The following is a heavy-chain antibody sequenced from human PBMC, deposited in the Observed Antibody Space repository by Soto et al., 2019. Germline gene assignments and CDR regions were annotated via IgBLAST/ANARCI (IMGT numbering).Heavy chain of an antibody. CDR2: IIPIFGTA. D-gene: IGHD3-22*01. CDR1: GGTFSSYA. Sequence: QVQLVQSGAEVKKPGSSVKVSCKASGGTFSSYAISWVRQAPGQGLEWMGGIIPIFGTANYAQKFQGRVTITADESTSTAYMELSSLRSEDTAVYYCARDGPRDYDSSGYYFESAFDIWGQGTMVTVPS. V-gene: IGHV1-69*01. J-gene: IGHJ3*02. CDR3: ARDGPRDYDSSGYYFESAFDI.